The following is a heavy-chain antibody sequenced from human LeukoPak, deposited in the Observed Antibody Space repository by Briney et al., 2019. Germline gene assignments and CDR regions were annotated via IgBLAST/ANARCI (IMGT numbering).Heavy chain of an antibody. V-gene: IGHV4-59*01. Sequence: PSETLSLTCSVFGDSFNEYYWNWVRQPPGKGLQWIGYIYHNGNSNYNPSLKGRLTISVDTAKNQFSLKLTSVTAANTAVYYCARDGGLQSHFDYWGQGALVTVSS. J-gene: IGHJ4*02. CDR2: IYHNGNS. D-gene: IGHD5-24*01. CDR1: GDSFNEYY. CDR3: ARDGGLQSHFDY.